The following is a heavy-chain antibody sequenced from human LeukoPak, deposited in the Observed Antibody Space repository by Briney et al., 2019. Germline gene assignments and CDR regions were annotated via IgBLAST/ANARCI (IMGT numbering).Heavy chain of an antibody. CDR3: ANDYGLGTYSRY. CDR2: VSDSGDNT. Sequence: GGSLRLSCAVSGFRFSSYAMSWVRQAPGKGLEWVAVVSDSGDNTHYVNSVKGRFTISRDNSKNALYLLMNSLRGEDTAVYYCANDYGLGTYSRYWGQGTLVTVSS. V-gene: IGHV3-23*01. D-gene: IGHD3-10*01. J-gene: IGHJ4*02. CDR1: GFRFSSYA.